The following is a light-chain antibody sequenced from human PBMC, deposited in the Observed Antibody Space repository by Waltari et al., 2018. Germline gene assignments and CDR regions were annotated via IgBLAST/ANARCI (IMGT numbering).Light chain of an antibody. CDR2: DDR. V-gene: IGLV3-21*02. Sequence: SSVLTQPPSVSVAPGQTAPVLCEGNNVGSRRLHWYQQKPGQAPVLVVYDDRDRPSGIPERFSGSNSGNTATLTISRVEAGDEADYYCQLWDSSSDHYLFGTGTKVTVL. J-gene: IGLJ1*01. CDR1: NVGSRR. CDR3: QLWDSSSDHYL.